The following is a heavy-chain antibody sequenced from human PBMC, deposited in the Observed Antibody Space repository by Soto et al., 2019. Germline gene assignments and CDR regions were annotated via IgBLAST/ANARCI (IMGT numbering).Heavy chain of an antibody. J-gene: IGHJ4*02. D-gene: IGHD2-15*01. CDR2: VAGSGFGT. CDR1: RFAFNNYA. CDR3: AKTGGYCSGAACYDDY. V-gene: IGHV3-23*01. Sequence: GGSLRLSCAASRFAFNNYAMTWVRQAPGKGLEWVSTVAGSGFGTYYAESVKGRFTISRDNSENTLYLQMNSLRVEDTAVYYCAKTGGYCSGAACYDDYWGRGTLVTVPQ.